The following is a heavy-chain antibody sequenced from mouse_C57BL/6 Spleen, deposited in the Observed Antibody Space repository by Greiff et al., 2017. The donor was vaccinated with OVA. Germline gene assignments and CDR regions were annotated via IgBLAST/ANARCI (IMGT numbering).Heavy chain of an antibody. V-gene: IGHV1-54*01. CDR1: GYAFTNYL. CDR3: ARWDWDRAMDY. Sequence: VKLLESGAELVRPGTSVKVSCKASGYAFTNYLIAWVKQRPGQGLEWIGVINPGSGGTNYNEKFKGKATLTADKSSSTAYMQLSSLTSEDSAVYFCARWDWDRAMDYWGQGTSVTVSS. J-gene: IGHJ4*01. D-gene: IGHD4-1*01. CDR2: INPGSGGT.